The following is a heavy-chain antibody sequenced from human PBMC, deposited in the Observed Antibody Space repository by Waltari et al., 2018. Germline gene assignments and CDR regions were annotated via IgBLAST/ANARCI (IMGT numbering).Heavy chain of an antibody. CDR3: SNWGGYYYYGMDV. V-gene: IGHV4-61*02. D-gene: IGHD7-27*01. CDR2: IYTSGST. Sequence: QVQLQESGPGLVKPSQTLSLTCTVSGGSISSGSYYWSWIRQPAGKGLEWIGRIYTSGSTNYNPSLKSRVTISVDTSKNQFSLKLSSVTAADTAVYYGSNWGGYYYYGMDVWGQGTTVTVSS. CDR1: GGSISSGSYY. J-gene: IGHJ6*02.